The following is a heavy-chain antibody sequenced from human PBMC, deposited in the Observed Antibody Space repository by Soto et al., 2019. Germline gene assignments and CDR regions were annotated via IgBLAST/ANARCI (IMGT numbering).Heavy chain of an antibody. CDR3: ARCQQPPDTADPYAVDV. CDR1: GGTFSRSG. Sequence: QVQLVQSGTEVKKPGASVKVSCKASGGTFSRSGFHWVRQAPGQGLEWMGMIVPSVDTTNYAQKFQARVTISAKQFTSTVYMELRSLRSEDTAVYYCARCQQPPDTADPYAVDVWGQGTRVIVSS. D-gene: IGHD5-18*01. J-gene: IGHJ6*02. CDR2: IVPSVDTT. V-gene: IGHV1-69*18.